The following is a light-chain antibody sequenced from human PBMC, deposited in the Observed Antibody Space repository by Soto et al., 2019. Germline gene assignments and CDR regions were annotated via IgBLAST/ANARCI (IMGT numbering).Light chain of an antibody. V-gene: IGLV2-8*01. Sequence: QSVLTQPPSASGSPGQSVTTSCSGTSSDVGGYNYVSWHQQHPGKAPKLMIYEVSKRPSGVPDRFSGSKSGNTASLIVSGFQAEDEADYYCSSYAGSNNFVFGTGTKVTVL. CDR2: EVS. CDR1: SSDVGGYNY. J-gene: IGLJ1*01. CDR3: SSYAGSNNFV.